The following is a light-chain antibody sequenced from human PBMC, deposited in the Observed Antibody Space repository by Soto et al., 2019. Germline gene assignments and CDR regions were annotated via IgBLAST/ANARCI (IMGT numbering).Light chain of an antibody. CDR3: QQYGSSPLT. CDR2: HAS. CDR1: QSVTGSY. Sequence: EIVLTQSPGTLSLSPGERATLSCRASQSVTGSYLAWYQQKPGQAPKSLIYHASSRATGIPDRFSGSGSGTDFTLTISRLEPEDFAVYYCQQYGSSPLTFGGGTKVEIK. V-gene: IGKV3-20*01. J-gene: IGKJ4*01.